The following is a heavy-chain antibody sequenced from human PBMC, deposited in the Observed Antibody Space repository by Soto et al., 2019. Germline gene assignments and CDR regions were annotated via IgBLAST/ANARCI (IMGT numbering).Heavy chain of an antibody. CDR3: ARGRLLYYGSGKFKLVAYYFDY. V-gene: IGHV4-34*01. J-gene: IGHJ4*02. CDR1: GGSFSGYY. D-gene: IGHD3-10*01. CDR2: INHSGST. Sequence: PSETLSLTCAVYGGSFSGYYWSWIRQPPGKGLEWIGEINHSGSTNYNPSLKSRVTISVDTSKNQFSLKLSSVTAADTAVYYCARGRLLYYGSGKFKLVAYYFDYWGQGTLVTVSS.